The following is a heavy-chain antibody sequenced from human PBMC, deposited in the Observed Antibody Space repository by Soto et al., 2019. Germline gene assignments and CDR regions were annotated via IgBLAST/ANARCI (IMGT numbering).Heavy chain of an antibody. Sequence: PGGSLRLSCAASGFTSSSYWMHWVRQAPGKGLVWVSRISNDGTSTNYADSAKGRFTISRDNAKNTVYLEMNSLRAGDTAVYYCARDWYYYDTSDHFSADAFDIWGQGTTVTVSS. CDR2: ISNDGTST. CDR3: ARDWYYYDTSDHFSADAFDI. J-gene: IGHJ3*02. V-gene: IGHV3-74*01. CDR1: GFTSSSYW. D-gene: IGHD3-22*01.